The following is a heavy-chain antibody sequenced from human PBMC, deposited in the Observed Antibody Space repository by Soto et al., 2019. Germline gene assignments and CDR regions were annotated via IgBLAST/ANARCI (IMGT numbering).Heavy chain of an antibody. Sequence: HVQLQESGPGLLKPSQTLSLTCTVSGASLGSGDHYWSWIRQPPGKGLEWIGYISYSGNTYYNPSLQSRVTISLDTSKNQFSLNLISVTAADTAVYYCAKYWDTALIGYFDYWGQGTLVTVSS. CDR1: GASLGSGDHY. J-gene: IGHJ4*02. CDR2: ISYSGNT. D-gene: IGHD5-18*01. CDR3: AKYWDTALIGYFDY. V-gene: IGHV4-30-4*01.